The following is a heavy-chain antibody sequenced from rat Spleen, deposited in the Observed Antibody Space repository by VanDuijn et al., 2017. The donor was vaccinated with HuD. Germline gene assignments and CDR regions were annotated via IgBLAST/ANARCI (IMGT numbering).Heavy chain of an antibody. CDR2: ISYDGGRT. CDR3: ASRTGNWFAY. J-gene: IGHJ3*01. V-gene: IGHV5-20*01. Sequence: EVKLVESGGGLVQPGRSLKLSCAASGFNFNDYYMGWVRQAPTKGLEWVATISYDGGRTYYRNSVKGRFTISRDNARSVLDLEMDSLRSEDTATYYCASRTGNWFAYWGQGTLVTVSS. D-gene: IGHD5-1*01. CDR1: GFNFNDYY.